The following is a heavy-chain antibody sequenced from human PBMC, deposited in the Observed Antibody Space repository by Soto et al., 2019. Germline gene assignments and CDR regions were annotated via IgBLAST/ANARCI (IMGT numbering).Heavy chain of an antibody. CDR3: ARRRVSLGGAKDY. D-gene: IGHD3-10*01. CDR1: GFTFSSYA. V-gene: IGHV3-30-3*01. CDR2: ISYDGSNK. J-gene: IGHJ4*02. Sequence: QVQLVESGGGVVQPGRSLRLSCAASGFTFSSYAMHWVRQAPGKGLEWVAVISYDGSNKYYADSVKGLFTSSRDNSKNALYLQMNSLRAEDKAVYYCARRRVSLGGAKDYWGQGTLVTVSS.